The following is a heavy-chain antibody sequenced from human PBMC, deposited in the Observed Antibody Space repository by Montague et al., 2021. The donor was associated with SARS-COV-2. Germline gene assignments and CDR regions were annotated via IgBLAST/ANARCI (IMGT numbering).Heavy chain of an antibody. V-gene: IGHV2-70*01. CDR2: IDWDDDK. Sequence: PALVKPTKTLTLTCTFSRFSLSTSGMCVSWIRQPPGKALEWLALIDWDDDKYYSTSLKTRLTISKDTSKNQVVLTMTNMDPVDTATYYCARGRYGGNRRYYFDYWGQGTLVTVSS. J-gene: IGHJ4*02. CDR1: RFSLSTSGMC. D-gene: IGHD4-23*01. CDR3: ARGRYGGNRRYYFDY.